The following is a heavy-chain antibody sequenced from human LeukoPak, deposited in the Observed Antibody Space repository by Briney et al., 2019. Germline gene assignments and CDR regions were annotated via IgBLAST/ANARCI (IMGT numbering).Heavy chain of an antibody. Sequence: GGSLKVSCAASGFNFSGSAMHWVRQASGKGLEWVGRIRSKTYTYATAYAASVKGRFIISRDDSKNTAYLQMNSLKTEDTAVYYCTRADYGPYPWGQGTLVTVSS. CDR2: IRSKTYTYAT. V-gene: IGHV3-73*01. D-gene: IGHD3-16*01. CDR1: GFNFSGSA. J-gene: IGHJ5*02. CDR3: TRADYGPYP.